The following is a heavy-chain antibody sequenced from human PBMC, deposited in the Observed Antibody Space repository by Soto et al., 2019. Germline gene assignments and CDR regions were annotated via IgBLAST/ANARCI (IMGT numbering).Heavy chain of an antibody. D-gene: IGHD3-10*01. V-gene: IGHV4-34*01. CDR1: GGSFSGYY. Sequence: PSETLSLTCAVYGGSFSGYYWSWIRQPPGKGLEWIGEITHRGSTSYNPSLKSRVTMSVDTSKNQFSLKLSSVTAADTAVYYCARRRSGEPDVWDKGTTVTVSS. CDR3: ARRRSGEPDV. J-gene: IGHJ6*04. CDR2: ITHRGST.